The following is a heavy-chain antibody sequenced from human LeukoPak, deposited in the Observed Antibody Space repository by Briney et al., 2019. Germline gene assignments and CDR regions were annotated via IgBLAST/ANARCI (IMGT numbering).Heavy chain of an antibody. V-gene: IGHV3-7*01. CDR2: IKGDESAK. CDR3: ARDVGGSLDY. Sequence: GGSLRLSCATSGFPFTTYSIHWVRQAPGKGLEWVANIKGDESAKHQADSVKGRFTISRDNAQSSVYLHMRSLRGEDTAVYYCARDVGGSLDYWGQGTLVTVSS. D-gene: IGHD1-26*01. CDR1: GFPFTTYS. J-gene: IGHJ4*02.